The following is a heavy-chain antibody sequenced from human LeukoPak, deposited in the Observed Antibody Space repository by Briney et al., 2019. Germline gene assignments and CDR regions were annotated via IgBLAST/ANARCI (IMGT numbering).Heavy chain of an antibody. D-gene: IGHD2-2*01. CDR2: INPNSGGT. CDR3: ARFSADIVVVPDY. J-gene: IGHJ4*02. CDR1: GYTFTGYY. V-gene: IGHV1-2*02. Sequence: ASVKVSCKASGYTFTGYYMHWVRQAPGQGLEWMGWINPNSGGTNYAQKFQGRVTMTRDTSISTAYMELSRLRSDDTAVYYCARFSADIVVVPDYWGQGTLVTVSS.